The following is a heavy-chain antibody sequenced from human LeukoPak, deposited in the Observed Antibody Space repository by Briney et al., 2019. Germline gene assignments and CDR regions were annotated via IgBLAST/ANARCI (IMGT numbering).Heavy chain of an antibody. CDR3: AKVPFSRFVHYFDY. D-gene: IGHD3-3*02. V-gene: IGHV3-23*01. CDR1: GFTFSSYA. CDR2: ISGSGGST. Sequence: GGFLRLSCAASGFTFSSYAMSWVRQAPGKGLEWVSAISGSGGSTYYADSVKGRFTISRDNSKNTLYLQMNSLRAEDTAVYYCAKVPFSRFVHYFDYWGQGTLVTVSS. J-gene: IGHJ4*02.